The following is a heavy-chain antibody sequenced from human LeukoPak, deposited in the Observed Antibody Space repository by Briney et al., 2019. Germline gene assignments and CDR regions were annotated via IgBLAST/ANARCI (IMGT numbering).Heavy chain of an antibody. D-gene: IGHD1-26*01. CDR1: GGTFSSYA. Sequence: SVKVSCKASGGTFSSYAISWVRQAPGQGLEWMGGIIPIFGTANYAQKFQGRVTITTDESTSTAYMELSSLRSEDTAVYYCARDSGSESYPGHYMDVWGKGTTVTVSS. J-gene: IGHJ6*03. CDR3: ARDSGSESYPGHYMDV. CDR2: IIPIFGTA. V-gene: IGHV1-69*05.